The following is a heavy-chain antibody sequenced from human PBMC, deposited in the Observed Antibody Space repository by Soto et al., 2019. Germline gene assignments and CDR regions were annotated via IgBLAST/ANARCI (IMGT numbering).Heavy chain of an antibody. Sequence: ASVKVSCQASGYTFTSYGISWVRQAPGQGLEWMGWISAYNGNTNYAQKLQGRVTMTTDTSTSTAYMELRSLRSDDTAVYYCAREYCSSTSCYWLFDYWGQGTLVTVSS. V-gene: IGHV1-18*01. CDR3: AREYCSSTSCYWLFDY. CDR1: GYTFTSYG. J-gene: IGHJ4*02. CDR2: ISAYNGNT. D-gene: IGHD2-2*01.